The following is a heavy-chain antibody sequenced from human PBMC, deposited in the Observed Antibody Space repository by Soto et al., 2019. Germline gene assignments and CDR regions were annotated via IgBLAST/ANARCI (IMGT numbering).Heavy chain of an antibody. D-gene: IGHD3-16*01. CDR2: ISTGSSTI. CDR3: ARRGDFDV. J-gene: IGHJ6*02. CDR1: GFTFSNYN. Sequence: EVQVVESGGGLVQPGGSLRLSCTASGFTFSNYNMHWVRQAPGKGLEWVSYISTGSSTIYYADSVKGRFTISRDDAKNYLFLQMGRLRGEGTAGYYCARRGDFDVWGQGTTVTVSS. V-gene: IGHV3-48*01.